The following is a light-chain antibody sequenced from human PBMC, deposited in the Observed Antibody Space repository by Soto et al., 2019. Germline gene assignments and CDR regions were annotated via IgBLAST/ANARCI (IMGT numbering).Light chain of an antibody. CDR1: QSVSSSY. V-gene: IGKV3-20*01. CDR2: GTS. J-gene: IGKJ5*01. Sequence: DIVLTQSPGTLSLSPGERATISCRTSQSVSSSYLAWYQQKPGQATRLLIYGTSGSATGIPDRFSCSGSGTDINLTISSREPEDFEVYYCQQYGSSPPVTFGQGTRLEIK. CDR3: QQYGSSPPVT.